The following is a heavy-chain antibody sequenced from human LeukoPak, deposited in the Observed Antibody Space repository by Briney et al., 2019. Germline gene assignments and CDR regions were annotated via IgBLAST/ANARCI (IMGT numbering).Heavy chain of an antibody. D-gene: IGHD1-7*01. CDR2: IIAGNGGT. V-gene: IGHV1-2*04. J-gene: IGHJ4*02. CDR3: ARDEGELYLDY. Sequence: ASVKVSCKASGYTFTSYYLHWVRQAPGQGLEWMGWIIAGNGGTDYTSKFQGWVTMTRDTSISTAYMELSGLTPDDTAVYFCARDEGELYLDYWGQGTLVTVSS. CDR1: GYTFTSYY.